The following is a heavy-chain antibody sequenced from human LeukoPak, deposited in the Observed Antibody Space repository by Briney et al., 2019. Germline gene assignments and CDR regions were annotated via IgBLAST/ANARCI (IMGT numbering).Heavy chain of an antibody. CDR3: ARDRYLYYDVLTGYADY. CDR1: GFTFSNYS. V-gene: IGHV3-21*01. D-gene: IGHD3-9*01. Sequence: GGSLRLSCAASGFTFSNYSINWVRQAPGKGLEWVSSISSSSDYIYYADSVKGGFTISRDNAKNSLYLQMNSLRAEDTAVYYCARDRYLYYDVLTGYADYWGQGTLVTVSS. J-gene: IGHJ4*02. CDR2: ISSSSDYI.